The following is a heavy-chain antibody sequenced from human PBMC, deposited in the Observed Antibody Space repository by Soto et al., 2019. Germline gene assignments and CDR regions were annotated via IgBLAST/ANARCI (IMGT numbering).Heavy chain of an antibody. CDR1: GYTFTSYG. V-gene: IGHV1-18*01. Sequence: ASVKVSCKASGYTFTSYGISWVRQAPGQGLEWMGWISAYSGSTNYNPSLKSRVTISVDTSKNQFSLKLSSVTAADTAVYYCARRYGGTFDYWGQGTLVTVSS. J-gene: IGHJ4*02. CDR2: ISAYSGST. D-gene: IGHD2-15*01. CDR3: ARRYGGTFDY.